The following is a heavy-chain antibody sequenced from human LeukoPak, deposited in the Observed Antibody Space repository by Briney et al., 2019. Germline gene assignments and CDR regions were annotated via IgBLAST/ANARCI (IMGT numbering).Heavy chain of an antibody. CDR1: GGSISSYY. J-gene: IGHJ5*02. Sequence: SQTLSLTCTVSGGSISSYYWSWIRQPPGKGLEWIGYIYYSGSTNYNPSLKSRVTISVDTSKNQFSLKLSSVTAADTAVYYCARRGGYSYGNNWFDPWGQGTLVTVSS. CDR2: IYYSGST. CDR3: ARRGGYSYGNNWFDP. D-gene: IGHD5-18*01. V-gene: IGHV4-59*08.